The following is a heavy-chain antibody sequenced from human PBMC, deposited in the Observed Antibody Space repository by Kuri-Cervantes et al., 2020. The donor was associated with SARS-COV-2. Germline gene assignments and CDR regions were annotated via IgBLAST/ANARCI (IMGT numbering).Heavy chain of an antibody. CDR1: GYIFTSHN. Sequence: ASVKVSCKASGYIFTSHNMHWVRQAPGQGLEWMGMLNPSGGSRINTQKFQGRLTMTRDTPTSTVYMELSSLRSDDTAVYYCAGEYYYGSGRYYGAFDHWGQGTPVTVSS. D-gene: IGHD3-10*01. CDR2: LNPSGGSR. CDR3: AGEYYYGSGRYYGAFDH. J-gene: IGHJ4*02. V-gene: IGHV1-46*01.